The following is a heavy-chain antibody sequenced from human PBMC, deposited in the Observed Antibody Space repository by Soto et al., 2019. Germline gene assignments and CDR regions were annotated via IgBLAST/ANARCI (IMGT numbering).Heavy chain of an antibody. CDR1: GFTVSSYS. CDR3: ARGGGSGYWEFDY. J-gene: IGHJ4*02. Sequence: EVQLVESGGGLVKPGGSLRLSCAASGFTVSSYSRNWVRQAPGKGLEGVSSISSRSSYIYYADSGKGRFTISRDNPKDPLYLQTNRPRAEDTAVYYCARGGGSGYWEFDYWGQGTLVTVSS. V-gene: IGHV3-21*01. CDR2: ISSRSSYI. D-gene: IGHD3-3*01.